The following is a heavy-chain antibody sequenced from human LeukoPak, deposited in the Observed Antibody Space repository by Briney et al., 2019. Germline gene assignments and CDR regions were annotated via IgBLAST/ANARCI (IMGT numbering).Heavy chain of an antibody. V-gene: IGHV3-23*01. CDR2: ISDSGGIT. CDR1: GFTFSSYA. D-gene: IGHD5-24*01. J-gene: IGHJ4*02. Sequence: PGGSLRLSCTASGFTFSSYAMTWVRQAPGKGLEWVSAISDSGGITYHADSVRGRFTMSRDNSKNTLYLEMSSLRVEDTAVYYCARRGADGWGFFDYWGQGILVTVSS. CDR3: ARRGADGWGFFDY.